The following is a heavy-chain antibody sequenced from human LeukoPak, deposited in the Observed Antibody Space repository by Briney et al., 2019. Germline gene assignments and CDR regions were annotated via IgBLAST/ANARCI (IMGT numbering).Heavy chain of an antibody. V-gene: IGHV1-2*06. CDR3: AREGQLVGATEYDY. Sequence: ASVKVSCKASGYTFTGYWLHRVRQAPRQGLEWMGRINPNSGGTKYPQKFQGRVTMTRDTSINTAYMELSRLRSDDTAVYYCAREGQLVGATEYDYWGQGTLVTVSS. J-gene: IGHJ4*02. CDR2: INPNSGGT. D-gene: IGHD1-26*01. CDR1: GYTFTGYW.